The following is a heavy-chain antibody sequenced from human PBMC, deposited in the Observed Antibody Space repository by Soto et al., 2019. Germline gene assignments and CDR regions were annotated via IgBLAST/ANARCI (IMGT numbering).Heavy chain of an antibody. CDR1: GFPFSAYV. CDR2: ISGSGDTA. CDR3: AKARFDSRGTFFRVGFYDV. Sequence: EVQLLESGGDLVQPGGSLRLSCAASGFPFSAYVMTWVRRAPGRGLEWISAISGSGDTAYYAESVKGRFTISRDNSRNTLYLKMNNLTVEDTAVYSCAKARFDSRGTFFRVGFYDVWCRGTLVTVST. D-gene: IGHD3-22*01. J-gene: IGHJ4*02. V-gene: IGHV3-23*01.